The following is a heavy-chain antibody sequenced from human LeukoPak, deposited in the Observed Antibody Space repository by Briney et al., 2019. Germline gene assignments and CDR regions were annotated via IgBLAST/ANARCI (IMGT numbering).Heavy chain of an antibody. Sequence: GGSLRLSCATSGFTFSSYAMHWVRHATGKGLEWVSAISGSGGSTYYADSVKGRFTISRDNSKNTLYLQMNSLRAEDTAVYYCAKVGAYSSSWLFDYWGQGTLVTVSS. V-gene: IGHV3-23*01. CDR1: GFTFSSYA. CDR2: ISGSGGST. J-gene: IGHJ4*02. D-gene: IGHD6-13*01. CDR3: AKVGAYSSSWLFDY.